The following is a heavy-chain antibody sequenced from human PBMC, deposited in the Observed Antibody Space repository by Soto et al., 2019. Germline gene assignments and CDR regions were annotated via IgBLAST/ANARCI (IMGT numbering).Heavy chain of an antibody. CDR1: GGSISSSSYY. J-gene: IGHJ6*02. CDR3: ATPYRGSSSSTNHGMDI. V-gene: IGHV4-39*01. D-gene: IGHD6-6*01. Sequence: SETLSLTCTVSGGSISSSSYYWGWIRQPPGKGLEWIGSIYYSGSTYYNPSLKSRVTISVDTSKNQFSLKLSSVTAADTAVYYCATPYRGSSSSTNHGMDIWGQGTTVTVSS. CDR2: IYYSGST.